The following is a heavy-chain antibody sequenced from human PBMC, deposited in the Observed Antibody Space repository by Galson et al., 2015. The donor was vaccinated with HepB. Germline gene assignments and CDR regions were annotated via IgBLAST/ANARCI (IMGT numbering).Heavy chain of an antibody. V-gene: IGHV5-51*01. CDR1: GYSYSTYW. CDR2: IYPGDSDT. J-gene: IGHJ5*02. CDR3: ARGYSSGQSWFDP. D-gene: IGHD6-19*01. Sequence: QSGAEVKKPGESLKISCKGSGYSYSTYWIGWVRQTPGKGLEWMGIIYPGDSDTRYSPSFQGQAAISADKSISTAYLQWSSLKASDAAMYYCARGYSSGQSWFDPWGQGTLVTVSS.